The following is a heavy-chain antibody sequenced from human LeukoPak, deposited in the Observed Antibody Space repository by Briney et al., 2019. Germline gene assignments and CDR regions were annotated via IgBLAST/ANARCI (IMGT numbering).Heavy chain of an antibody. Sequence: SETLSLTCTVSGGSISSGSYYWSWIRQPAGKGLEWIGRIYTSGSTNYNPSLKSRVTISVDTSKNQFSLKLSSVTAADTAVYYCARGSVTMVRGEPNFDYWGQGTLVTVSS. D-gene: IGHD3-10*01. CDR2: IYTSGST. V-gene: IGHV4-61*02. CDR3: ARGSVTMVRGEPNFDY. J-gene: IGHJ4*02. CDR1: GGSISSGSYY.